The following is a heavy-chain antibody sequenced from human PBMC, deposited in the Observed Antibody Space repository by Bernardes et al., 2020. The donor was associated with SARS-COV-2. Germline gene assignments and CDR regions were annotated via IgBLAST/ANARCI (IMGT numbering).Heavy chain of an antibody. Sequence: GGSLRLSCATSGFTFSASWMSWVRQAPGKGLEWVANINQDGSDQAYVASVRGRFTISRDNAKNSLYLEMNSLRVEDTAVYYCARKMFYYDNIKGWFGPWGQGTLVTVSS. J-gene: IGHJ5*02. CDR2: INQDGSDQ. D-gene: IGHD3-22*01. CDR3: ARKMFYYDNIKGWFGP. V-gene: IGHV3-7*01. CDR1: GFTFSASW.